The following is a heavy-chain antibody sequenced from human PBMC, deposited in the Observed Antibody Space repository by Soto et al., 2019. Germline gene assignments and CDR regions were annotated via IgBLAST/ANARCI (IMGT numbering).Heavy chain of an antibody. J-gene: IGHJ6*03. CDR3: ASGSIVVVPAATYYYYYMDV. CDR2: ISAYNGNT. D-gene: IGHD2-2*01. V-gene: IGHV1-18*01. CDR1: GYTFTSYG. Sequence: ASVKVSCKASGYTFTSYGISWVRQAPGQGLEWMGWISAYNGNTNYAQKLQGRVTMTTDTSTSTAYMELRSLRSDDTAVYYCASGSIVVVPAATYYYYYMDVWGKGTTVT.